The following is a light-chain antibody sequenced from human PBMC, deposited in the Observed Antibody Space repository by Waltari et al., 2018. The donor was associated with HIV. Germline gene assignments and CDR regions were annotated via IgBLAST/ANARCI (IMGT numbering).Light chain of an antibody. CDR3: ASHAGSKDV. CDR1: SSHVCAYNI. J-gene: IGLJ2*01. V-gene: IGLV2-8*01. Sequence: QSALTKPPSASGSPGQSVTISFTRTSSHVCAYNIVSWFQQHPGNAPKLMIYDVTKRPSGVPDRFSGSKSGNTASLTVSGLQAEDEADYYCASHAGSKDVFGGGTRLTVL. CDR2: DVT.